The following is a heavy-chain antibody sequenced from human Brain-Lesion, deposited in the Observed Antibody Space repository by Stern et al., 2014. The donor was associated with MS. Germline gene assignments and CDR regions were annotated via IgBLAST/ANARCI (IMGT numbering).Heavy chain of an antibody. Sequence: EVQLVESGGGLVKPGGSLGLSCEASGFPFNSYSMNWVRQAPGKGLEWVPSISVGTDYIYYADSVKGRFTISRDNAKNSLFLQMNTLRAEDTGVYYCARVDCSGTNCFYYYYGMDVWGQGTTVTVSS. CDR3: ARVDCSGTNCFYYYYGMDV. J-gene: IGHJ6*02. CDR2: ISVGTDYI. D-gene: IGHD2-2*01. CDR1: GFPFNSYS. V-gene: IGHV3-21*01.